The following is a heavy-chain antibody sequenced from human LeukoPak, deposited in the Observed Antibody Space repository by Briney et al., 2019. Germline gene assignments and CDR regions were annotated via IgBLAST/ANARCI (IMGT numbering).Heavy chain of an antibody. CDR2: MNPNSGNT. Sequence: ASVKVSCKASGYTFTSYDINWVRQATGQGLEWMGWMNPNSGNTGYAQKFQGRVTMTRNTSISTAYIELSSLRSDDTAVYYCAREIGPRQLHLWGSAFDYWGQGTLVTVSS. D-gene: IGHD5-18*01. CDR1: GYTFTSYD. CDR3: AREIGPRQLHLWGSAFDY. J-gene: IGHJ4*02. V-gene: IGHV1-8*01.